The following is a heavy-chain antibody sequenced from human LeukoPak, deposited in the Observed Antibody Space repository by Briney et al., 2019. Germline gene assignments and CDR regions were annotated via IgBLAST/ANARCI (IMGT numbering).Heavy chain of an antibody. CDR1: GYTFTGYY. V-gene: IGHV1-2*02. D-gene: IGHD1-26*01. CDR2: INPNSGGT. J-gene: IGHJ4*02. Sequence: ASVKVSCKASGYTFTGYYMHWVRQAPGQGLEWMGWINPNSGGTSYAQKFQGRVTMTRDTSISTAYMELSRLRSDDTAVYYCARDSPPVGCYDYWGQGTLVTVSS. CDR3: ARDSPPVGCYDY.